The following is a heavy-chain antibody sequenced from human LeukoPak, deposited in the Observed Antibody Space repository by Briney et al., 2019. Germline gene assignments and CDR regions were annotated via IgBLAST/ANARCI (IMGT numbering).Heavy chain of an antibody. V-gene: IGHV3-30*02. CDR2: IQNDGSYK. D-gene: IGHD4-17*01. CDR3: AKRGTVTSNFEY. CDR1: GFTFTSHG. J-gene: IGHJ4*02. Sequence: GGSLRLSYAASGFTFTSHGIHWVRQAPGKGLEWVAFIQNDGSYKNYADSVKGRFIISRDNSKNTLYLQMNSLRTEDTADYYCAKRGTVTSNFEYWGQGTLVTVSS.